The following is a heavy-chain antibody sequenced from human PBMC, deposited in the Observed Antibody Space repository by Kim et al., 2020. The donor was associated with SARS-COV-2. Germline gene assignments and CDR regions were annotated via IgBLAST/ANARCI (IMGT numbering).Heavy chain of an antibody. D-gene: IGHD3-9*01. V-gene: IGHV3-30*02. CDR2: IWYDGSNK. CDR1: GFTFSSYG. J-gene: IGHJ6*02. CDR3: AKDITFYWLWVWYYYYGMDV. Sequence: GGSLRLSCAAAGFTFSSYGMHWVRQAPGKGLEWVAVIWYDGSNKYYADSVKGRFTISRDNSKNTLYLQMNSLRAEDTAVYYCAKDITFYWLWVWYYYYGMDVWGQGTTVTVSS.